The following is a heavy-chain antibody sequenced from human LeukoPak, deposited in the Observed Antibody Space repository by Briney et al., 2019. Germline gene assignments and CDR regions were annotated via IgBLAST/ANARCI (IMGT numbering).Heavy chain of an antibody. V-gene: IGHV1-69*04. D-gene: IGHD5-24*01. Sequence: SVKVSCKASGGTFSSYAISWVRQAPGQGLEWMGRIIPIFRIANYAQKFQGRVTITADKSTSTAYMELSSLRSEDTAVYYCARDLTRNGYNHDIRYGMDVWGQGTTVTVSS. CDR1: GGTFSSYA. J-gene: IGHJ6*02. CDR2: IIPIFRIA. CDR3: ARDLTRNGYNHDIRYGMDV.